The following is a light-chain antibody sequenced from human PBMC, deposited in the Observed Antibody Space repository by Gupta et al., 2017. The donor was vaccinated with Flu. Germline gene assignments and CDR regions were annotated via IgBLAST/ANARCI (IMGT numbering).Light chain of an antibody. Sequence: QSVLTQPPSAPGTPGQSVTISCSGSTSNIGTNAVNWYQQLPQTAPKPLLFSDDQRPSGVPGRCSGSKSGTSASLTISALQSEDEAEYFCYKWEDTLYGTHYVFGTGTKFTV. J-gene: IGLJ1*01. CDR3: YKWEDTLYGTHYV. CDR2: SDD. CDR1: TSNIGTNA. V-gene: IGLV1-44*01.